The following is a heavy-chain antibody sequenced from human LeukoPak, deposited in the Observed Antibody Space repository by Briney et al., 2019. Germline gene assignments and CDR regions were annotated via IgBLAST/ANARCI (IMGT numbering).Heavy chain of an antibody. V-gene: IGHV3-48*03. CDR2: ISSSGSTI. D-gene: IGHD3-9*01. CDR1: GFTFSSYE. J-gene: IGHJ4*02. CDR3: ARFLPTCYDILTGEYFDY. Sequence: GGSLRLSCAASGFTFSSYEMNWVRQAPGKGLEWVSYISSSGSTIYYADAVKGLFTVSRDNAKNSLYLQMNSLKAEDTAVYYCARFLPTCYDILTGEYFDYWGQGTLVTVSS.